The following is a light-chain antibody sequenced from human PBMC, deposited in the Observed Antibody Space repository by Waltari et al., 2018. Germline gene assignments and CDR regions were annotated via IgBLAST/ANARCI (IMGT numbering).Light chain of an antibody. CDR3: CSYAGSSTSFRV. V-gene: IGLV2-23*02. CDR1: SSDVGGYNY. J-gene: IGLJ1*01. CDR2: DVS. Sequence: QSALTQPASVSGSPGQSITLSCTGTSSDVGGYNYVSWSQQHPGKAPKLMIYDVSKRHSGVSNRVSGSKSGNTASLTIAGLQAEDEADYYCCSYAGSSTSFRVFGTGTKVTVL.